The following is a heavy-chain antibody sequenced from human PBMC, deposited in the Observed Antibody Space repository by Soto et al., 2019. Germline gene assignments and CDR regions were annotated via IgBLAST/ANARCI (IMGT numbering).Heavy chain of an antibody. CDR2: INVGNGDT. CDR3: ARGGSEVSGTRGLLTN. Sequence: QVQLVQSGAEVKNPGASVKVSCKASGYTFTNYAVHWVRQAPGQRLEWMGWINVGNGDTRYSQNFRGRVTVTRDTSASMDYMELSSLRSEDTAVYYCARGGSEVSGTRGLLTNWGQGTLVTVS. CDR1: GYTFTNYA. J-gene: IGHJ4*02. V-gene: IGHV1-3*01. D-gene: IGHD3-10*01.